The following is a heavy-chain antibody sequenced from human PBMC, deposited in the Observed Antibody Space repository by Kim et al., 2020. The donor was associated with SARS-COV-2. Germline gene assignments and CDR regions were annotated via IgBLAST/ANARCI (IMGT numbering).Heavy chain of an antibody. J-gene: IGHJ6*02. CDR3: AKLWAPPYSSGWYPVLDYYGMDV. Sequence: GGSLRLSCAASGFTFGDYAMHWVRQAPGKGLEWVSGISWNSGSIGYADSVKGRFTISRDNAKNSLYLQMNSLRAEDTALYYCAKLWAPPYSSGWYPVLDYYGMDVWGQGTTVTVSS. CDR2: ISWNSGSI. D-gene: IGHD6-19*01. V-gene: IGHV3-9*01. CDR1: GFTFGDYA.